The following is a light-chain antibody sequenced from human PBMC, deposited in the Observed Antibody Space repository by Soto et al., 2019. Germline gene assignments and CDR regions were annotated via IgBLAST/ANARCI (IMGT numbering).Light chain of an antibody. J-gene: IGKJ1*01. V-gene: IGKV3-20*01. CDR3: QHYGSSPWT. CDR1: QRVSGNY. Sequence: EFVLTQSPGTLSLSPGERATLSCRASQRVSGNYLAWYQQKPGQAPRLLIYGASSRATGIPDRFSGSGSGTDFTLTISRLAPEDLAVYYCQHYGSSPWTFGQGTNVEIK. CDR2: GAS.